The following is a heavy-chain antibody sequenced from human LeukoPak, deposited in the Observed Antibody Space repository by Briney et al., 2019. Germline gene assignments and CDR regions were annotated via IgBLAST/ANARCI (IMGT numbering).Heavy chain of an antibody. CDR3: ARDRVLWFGELSIPFDY. D-gene: IGHD3-10*01. V-gene: IGHV1-18*01. Sequence: ASVKVSCKASGYTFTSYGISWVRQAPGQGLEWMGWISAYNGNTNYAQKLQGRVTMTTDTSTSTAYMGLRSLRSDDTAVYYCARDRVLWFGELSIPFDYWGQGTLVTVSS. CDR1: GYTFTSYG. CDR2: ISAYNGNT. J-gene: IGHJ4*02.